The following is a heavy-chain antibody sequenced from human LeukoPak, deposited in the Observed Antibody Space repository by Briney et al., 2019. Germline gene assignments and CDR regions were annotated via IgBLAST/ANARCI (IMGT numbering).Heavy chain of an antibody. V-gene: IGHV3-23*01. CDR2: ISGSGGST. CDR3: AKDQMGGSGWPIDY. CDR1: GFTFSSYA. J-gene: IGHJ4*02. Sequence: GGSLRLSCAASGFTFSSYAMIWVRQAPGKGLEWVSAISGSGGSTYYADSVKGRFTISRDNSKNTLYLQMNSLRAEDTAVYYCAKDQMGGSGWPIDYWGQGTLVTVSS. D-gene: IGHD6-19*01.